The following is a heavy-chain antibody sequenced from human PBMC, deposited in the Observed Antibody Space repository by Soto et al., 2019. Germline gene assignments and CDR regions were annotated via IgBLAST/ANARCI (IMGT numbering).Heavy chain of an antibody. CDR1: GFTFSGSA. CDR3: AKGSGSHYVSWFDP. V-gene: IGHV3-73*01. D-gene: IGHD1-26*01. J-gene: IGHJ5*02. Sequence: GGSLRLSCAASGFTFSGSAMHWVRQASGKGLEWVGRIRSKANSYATAYAASVKGRFTISRDDSKNTAYLQMNSLRAEDTAEYYCAKGSGSHYVSWFDPWGQGTLVTVSS. CDR2: IRSKANSYAT.